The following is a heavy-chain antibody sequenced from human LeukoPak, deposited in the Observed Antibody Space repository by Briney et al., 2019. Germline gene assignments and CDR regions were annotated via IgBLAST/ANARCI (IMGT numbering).Heavy chain of an antibody. D-gene: IGHD5-18*01. CDR3: ARVPTNSYGFGQ. Sequence: AGSLRLSCAAPGFGFSVYWMHWVRQAPGKGLVLVAHINEDGTSASHADAVKGRFTISRDNAKNTPYLQMNSLTVEDTAVYYCARVPTNSYGFGQWGQGSLVTVSS. V-gene: IGHV3-74*01. CDR2: INEDGTSA. CDR1: GFGFSVYW. J-gene: IGHJ4*02.